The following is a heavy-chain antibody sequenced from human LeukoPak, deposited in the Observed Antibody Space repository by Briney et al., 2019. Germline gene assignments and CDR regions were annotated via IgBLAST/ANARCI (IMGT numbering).Heavy chain of an antibody. Sequence: SETLSLTCTVSGGSIIRNSYYWGWIRQPPGKGLEWIGSIYYSGSTSYNPSLTSRLTMSVDTSKNQFSLQLNSVTAADTAVYYCTRGLLGTNDAFDLWGQGTMVTVSS. V-gene: IGHV4-39*07. J-gene: IGHJ3*01. CDR3: TRGLLGTNDAFDL. D-gene: IGHD7-27*01. CDR1: GGSIIRNSYY. CDR2: IYYSGST.